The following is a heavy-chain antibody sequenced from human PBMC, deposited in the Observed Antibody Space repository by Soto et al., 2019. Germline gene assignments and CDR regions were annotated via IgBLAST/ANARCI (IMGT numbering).Heavy chain of an antibody. Sequence: QVQLQESGPGLVKPSGTLSLTCAVSGGSISSSNWWSWVRQPPGKGLEWIGEIYHSGSTNYNPTLKIRVTISVDKSKNQFSLKLSSVTAADTAVYYCARVDDFWSGYYKAFDIWGQGTMVTVSS. CDR2: IYHSGST. J-gene: IGHJ3*02. CDR3: ARVDDFWSGYYKAFDI. D-gene: IGHD3-3*01. CDR1: GGSISSSNW. V-gene: IGHV4-4*02.